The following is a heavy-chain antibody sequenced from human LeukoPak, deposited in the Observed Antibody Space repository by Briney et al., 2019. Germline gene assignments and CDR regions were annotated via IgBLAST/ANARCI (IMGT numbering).Heavy chain of an antibody. Sequence: PSETLSLTCAVYGGSFSGYYWSWIRQPPGKGLEWIGEINHSGSTNYNPSLKSRVTISVDTSKNQFSLKLSSVTAADTAVYYCARFFYSSWYFDYWGQGTLVTVSS. J-gene: IGHJ4*02. CDR2: INHSGST. D-gene: IGHD6-6*01. CDR3: ARFFYSSWYFDY. CDR1: GGSFSGYY. V-gene: IGHV4-34*01.